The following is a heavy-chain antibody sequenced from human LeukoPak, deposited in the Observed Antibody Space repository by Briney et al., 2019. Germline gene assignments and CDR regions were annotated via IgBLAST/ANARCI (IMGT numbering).Heavy chain of an antibody. J-gene: IGHJ4*02. V-gene: IGHV1-8*02. Sequence: GASVKVSCKASGYTFTSYDINWVRQATGQGLEWMGWMNPNSGNTGYAQKFQGRVTMTRDTSISTAYMELSRLRSDDTAVYYCATDGRSSAAGDQLDYWGQGTLVTVSS. CDR1: GYTFTSYD. CDR3: ATDGRSSAAGDQLDY. D-gene: IGHD6-13*01. CDR2: MNPNSGNT.